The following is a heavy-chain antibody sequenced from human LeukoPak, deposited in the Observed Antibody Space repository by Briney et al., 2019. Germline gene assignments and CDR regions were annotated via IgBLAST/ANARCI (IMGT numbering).Heavy chain of an antibody. J-gene: IGHJ4*02. D-gene: IGHD4-23*01. V-gene: IGHV1-69*13. CDR3: ARSGYGGNSGDYFDY. CDR1: GGTFSSYA. Sequence: ASVKVSCKASGGTFSSYAISWVRQAPGQGLEWMGGIIPIFGTANYAQKFQGRVTITADESTSTAYMELSSLRSEDTAVYYCARSGYGGNSGDYFDYWGQGTLVTVSS. CDR2: IIPIFGTA.